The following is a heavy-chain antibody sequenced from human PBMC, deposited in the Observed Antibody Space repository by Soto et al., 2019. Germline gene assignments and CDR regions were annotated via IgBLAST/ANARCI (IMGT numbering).Heavy chain of an antibody. CDR1: GGSISSSSYY. Sequence: QLQLQESGPGLVKPSETLSLTCTVSGGSISSSSYYWGWIRQPPGKGLEWIGSIYYSGSTYYNPSLKSRVTICVDTSKNQFALNLSSVTAADTAVYCCARFKSFVDAFDIWGQGTMVTVSS. J-gene: IGHJ3*02. CDR3: ARFKSFVDAFDI. D-gene: IGHD2-21*01. V-gene: IGHV4-39*01. CDR2: IYYSGST.